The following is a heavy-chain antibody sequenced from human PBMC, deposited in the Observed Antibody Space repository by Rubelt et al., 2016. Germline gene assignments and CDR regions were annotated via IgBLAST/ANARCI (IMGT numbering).Heavy chain of an antibody. CDR2: INHSGST. CDR3: ARGRTGGSRAASY. D-gene: IGHD3-10*01. J-gene: IGHJ4*02. Sequence: QVQLQESGPGLVKPSETLSLTCTVSGGSISSYYWSWIRQPPGKGLEWIGEINHSGSTNYNPSLKSRVTISVDTSKNQFSLKLSSVTAADTAVYYCARGRTGGSRAASYWGQGTLVTVSS. CDR1: GGSISSYY. V-gene: IGHV4-59*12.